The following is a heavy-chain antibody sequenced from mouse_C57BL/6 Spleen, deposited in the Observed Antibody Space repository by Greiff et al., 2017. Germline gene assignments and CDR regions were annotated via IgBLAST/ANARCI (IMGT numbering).Heavy chain of an antibody. J-gene: IGHJ4*01. CDR3: ATGGAMDY. Sequence: VQLQQSGPGLVKPSQSLSLTCSVTGYSITSGYYWNWIRQFPGNKLEWMGYISYDGSNNYNPSLKNRISITRDTSKNQFFLKLNSVTTEDTATYYCATGGAMDYWGQGTSVTVSS. D-gene: IGHD4-1*01. CDR2: ISYDGSN. CDR1: GYSITSGYY. V-gene: IGHV3-6*01.